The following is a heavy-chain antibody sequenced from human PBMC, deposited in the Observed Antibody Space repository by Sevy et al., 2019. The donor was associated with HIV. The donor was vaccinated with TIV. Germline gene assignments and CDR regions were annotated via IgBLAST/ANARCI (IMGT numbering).Heavy chain of an antibody. Sequence: ASVKVSCKASGYTFTGYYMHWVRQAPGQGLEWMGWINPNSGGTNYAQKFQGRVTMTRDTSISTAYMELSRLRSDDTAVYYCARDLPSIAAASLPFDIWGQGTMVTVSS. CDR3: ARDLPSIAAASLPFDI. CDR1: GYTFTGYY. J-gene: IGHJ3*02. V-gene: IGHV1-2*02. D-gene: IGHD6-13*01. CDR2: INPNSGGT.